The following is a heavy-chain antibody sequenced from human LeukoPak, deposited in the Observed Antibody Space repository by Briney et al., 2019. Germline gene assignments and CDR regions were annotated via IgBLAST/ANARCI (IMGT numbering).Heavy chain of an antibody. CDR1: GGSISSYY. D-gene: IGHD2-21*02. CDR3: AREVVVTGIYYYYYMDV. CDR2: IYYSGST. Sequence: PSETLSLTCTVSGGSISSYYWSWIRQPPGKGLEWIGYIYYSGSTNYNPSLKSRVTISVDTSKNQFSLKLSSVTAADTAVYYCAREVVVTGIYYYYYMDVWGKGTTVTVSS. J-gene: IGHJ6*03. V-gene: IGHV4-59*01.